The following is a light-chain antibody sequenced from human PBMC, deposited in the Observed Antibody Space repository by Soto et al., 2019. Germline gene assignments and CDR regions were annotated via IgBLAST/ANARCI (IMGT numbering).Light chain of an antibody. CDR1: SRDIGAYNL. CDR3: CSYAGSPYV. Sequence: QSALTQPASVSGSPGQSITISCSGTSRDIGAYNLVSWYQQPPGKAPKLLIYEVRNRPSGISYRFSGSKSGTTASLTISSLLPEDEADYYCCSYAGSPYVFGTGTKLTVL. J-gene: IGLJ1*01. CDR2: EVR. V-gene: IGLV2-14*01.